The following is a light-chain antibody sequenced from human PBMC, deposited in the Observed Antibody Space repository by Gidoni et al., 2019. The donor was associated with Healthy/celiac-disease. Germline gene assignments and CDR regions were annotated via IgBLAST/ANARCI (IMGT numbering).Light chain of an antibody. V-gene: IGKV3-20*01. CDR1: QSVSSSY. CDR3: QQYGSSPWT. CDR2: GAS. J-gene: IGKJ1*01. Sequence: EIVLPQSPGTLSLSPGERATLSCRASQSVSSSYLAWYQQTPGQAPRLLIYGASSRATGIPDRFSGSGSGTDFTLTISRLEPEDFAVYYCQQYGSSPWTFGQGTKVEIK.